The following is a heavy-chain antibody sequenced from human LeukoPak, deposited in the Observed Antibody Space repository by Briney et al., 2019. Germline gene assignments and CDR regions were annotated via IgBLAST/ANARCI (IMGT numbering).Heavy chain of an antibody. V-gene: IGHV4-61*01. Sequence: SETLSLTCTVSGGSLSSSSYYWSWIRQPPGKGLEWIGYIYYSGSTNYNPSLKSRVTISVDTSKNQFSLKLSSVTAADTAVYYCARSPVLRYFRPEGYFDYWGQGTLVTVSS. CDR3: ARSPVLRYFRPEGYFDY. CDR1: GGSLSSSSYY. D-gene: IGHD3-9*01. J-gene: IGHJ4*02. CDR2: IYYSGST.